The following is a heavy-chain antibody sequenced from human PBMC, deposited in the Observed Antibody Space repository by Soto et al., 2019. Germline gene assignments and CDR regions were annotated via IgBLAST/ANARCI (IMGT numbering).Heavy chain of an antibody. V-gene: IGHV3-33*01. Sequence: QVQLVESGGGVVQPGRSLRLSCAASGFTFSSYGMHWVRQAPGKGLEWVAVIWYDGSNKYYADSVKGRFTISRDNSKNTLYLQMNSLRAEDTAVYYCARELNYGDYVEYSQHWGQGTLVTVSS. CDR3: ARELNYGDYVEYSQH. CDR2: IWYDGSNK. CDR1: GFTFSSYG. J-gene: IGHJ1*01. D-gene: IGHD4-17*01.